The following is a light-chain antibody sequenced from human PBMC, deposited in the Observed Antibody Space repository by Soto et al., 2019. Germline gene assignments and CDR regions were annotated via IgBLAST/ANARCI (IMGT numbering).Light chain of an antibody. CDR2: DVR. CDR1: SSDVGAYNY. Sequence: QSALTQPRSVSGSPGQSVTISCTGTSSDVGAYNYVSWYQQHPGKAPKLMIFDVRERPSGVPDRFSGSKSGNTASLTISGLQAEDEAEYFCCSYAGSYTWVFGGGTQLTVL. J-gene: IGLJ3*02. V-gene: IGLV2-11*01. CDR3: CSYAGSYTWV.